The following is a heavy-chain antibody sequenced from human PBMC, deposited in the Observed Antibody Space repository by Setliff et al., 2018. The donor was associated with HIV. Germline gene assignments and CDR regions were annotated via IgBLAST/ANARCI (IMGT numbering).Heavy chain of an antibody. CDR2: IIPIFGTA. D-gene: IGHD6-13*01. CDR1: GGTFSSYA. V-gene: IGHV1-69*13. CDR3: ARAHGYSSSWCEDAFDI. Sequence: SVKVSCKASGGTFSSYAISWVRQAPGQGLEWMGGIIPIFGTANYAQKFQGRVTITADESTSTAYMELSSLRSEDTAVYYCARAHGYSSSWCEDAFDIWGQGTMVTVSS. J-gene: IGHJ3*02.